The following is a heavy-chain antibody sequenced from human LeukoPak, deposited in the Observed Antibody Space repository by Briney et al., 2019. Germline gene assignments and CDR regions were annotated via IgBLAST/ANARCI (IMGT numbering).Heavy chain of an antibody. D-gene: IGHD6-19*01. V-gene: IGHV1-2*06. CDR3: ARTLGGGGWYQDFDY. J-gene: IGHJ4*02. Sequence: ASVKVSCKASGYTFTGYYMHWVRLAPGQGLERMGRINPNSSGTNYANKFQVRVTMTRDTSISTPYMELIRLRSDDTAVYYCARTLGGGGWYQDFDYWGQGTLVTVSS. CDR2: INPNSSGT. CDR1: GYTFTGYY.